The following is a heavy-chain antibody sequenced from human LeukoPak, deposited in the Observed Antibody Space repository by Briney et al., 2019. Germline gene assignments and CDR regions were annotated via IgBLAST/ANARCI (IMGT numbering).Heavy chain of an antibody. J-gene: IGHJ4*02. CDR1: EFTFNIYW. CDR3: AKKRRPVAGTDLFDS. Sequence: GGSLRLSCAASEFTFNIYWMSWVRQAPGKGLEWVANIKQDGSEKYYVDSVEGRFTISRDNAKNSLYLQMNSLRAEDTALYYCAKKRRPVAGTDLFDSWGQGVLVTVSS. CDR2: IKQDGSEK. V-gene: IGHV3-7*03. D-gene: IGHD6-19*01.